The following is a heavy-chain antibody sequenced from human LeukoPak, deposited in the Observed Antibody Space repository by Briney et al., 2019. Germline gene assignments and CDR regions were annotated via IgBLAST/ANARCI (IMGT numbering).Heavy chain of an antibody. D-gene: IGHD6-13*01. Sequence: SETGSLTCAVYGGSFSGYYWSWIRQPPGKGLEWIGEINHSGSTNYNPSLKSRVTISVDTSKNQFSLKLSSVTAADTAVYYCARVASRSSWSWFDPWGQGTLVTVSS. CDR1: GGSFSGYY. V-gene: IGHV4-34*01. CDR2: INHSGST. CDR3: ARVASRSSWSWFDP. J-gene: IGHJ5*02.